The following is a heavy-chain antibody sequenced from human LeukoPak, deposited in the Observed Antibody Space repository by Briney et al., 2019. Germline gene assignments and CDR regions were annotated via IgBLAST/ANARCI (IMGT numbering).Heavy chain of an antibody. CDR3: ARDRGGSYSAIDY. CDR1: GFTFSSYS. J-gene: IGHJ4*02. D-gene: IGHD1-26*01. V-gene: IGHV3-48*04. CDR2: ISSSSSTI. Sequence: PGGSLRLSCAASGFTFSSYSMNWVRQAPGKGLEWVSFISSSSSTIYYADSVKGRFTISRDNAKNSLYLQMNSLRAEDTAVYYCARDRGGSYSAIDYWGQGTLVTDSS.